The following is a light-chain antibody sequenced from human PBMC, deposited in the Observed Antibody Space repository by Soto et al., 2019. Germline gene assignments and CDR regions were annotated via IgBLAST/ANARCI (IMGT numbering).Light chain of an antibody. CDR2: EVY. CDR1: STDVGGYDR. J-gene: IGLJ3*02. Sequence: QSALTQPASVSGSPGQSITISCTGTSTDVGGYDRVSWYQHHPGKAPKLLIFEVYNRPSGISDRFSGSKSGDTASLTISGVQAEDEADDYCISYLPSTITHGVFGGGTKLTVL. V-gene: IGLV2-14*01. CDR3: ISYLPSTITHGV.